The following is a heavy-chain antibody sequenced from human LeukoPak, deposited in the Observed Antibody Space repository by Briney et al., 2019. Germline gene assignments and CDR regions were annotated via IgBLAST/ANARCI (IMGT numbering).Heavy chain of an antibody. CDR1: GGSINSGGYY. J-gene: IGHJ3*02. Sequence: SENLSLTCTVSGGSINSGGYYWSWIRQHPGKGLEWIGYIYYSGSTYYNPSLKSRVTISVDTSKNQFSLKLSSVTAADTAVYYCARRRVVVAATDGASGAFDIWGQGTMVTVSS. D-gene: IGHD2-15*01. CDR2: IYYSGST. CDR3: ARRRVVVAATDGASGAFDI. V-gene: IGHV4-31*03.